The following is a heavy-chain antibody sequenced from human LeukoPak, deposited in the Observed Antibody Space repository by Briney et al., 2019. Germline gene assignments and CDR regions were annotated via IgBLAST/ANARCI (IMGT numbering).Heavy chain of an antibody. CDR3: AREGCRGSSCHPEPYGTGDYYLYYFDY. CDR2: IKQDGSDR. J-gene: IGHJ4*02. D-gene: IGHD3-22*01. CDR1: GFTFSSYW. Sequence: GGSLRLSCAASGFTFSSYWMSWVRQAPGKGLEWVVNIKQDGSDRYYVDSVKGRFSISRDNAKNSLYLQMNSLRAEDTAVYYCAREGCRGSSCHPEPYGTGDYYLYYFDYWGQGSLVTVSS. V-gene: IGHV3-7*01.